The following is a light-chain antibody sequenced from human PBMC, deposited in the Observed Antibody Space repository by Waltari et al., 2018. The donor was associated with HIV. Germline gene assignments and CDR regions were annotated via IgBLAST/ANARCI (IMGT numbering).Light chain of an antibody. CDR1: QSISNY. CDR3: QQSYSNPA. CDR2: AAS. V-gene: IGKV1-39*01. J-gene: IGKJ1*01. Sequence: DIQMTQSPSSLSASVGDRATITCRASQSISNYLNWYQQKPGKAPKVLVYAASILRSGVPARFSGSGSGTDFTLTISSLQPEDFATYYCQQSYSNPAFGQGTKVEIK.